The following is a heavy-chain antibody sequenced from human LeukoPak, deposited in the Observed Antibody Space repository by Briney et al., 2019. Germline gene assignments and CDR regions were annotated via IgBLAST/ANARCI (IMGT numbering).Heavy chain of an antibody. Sequence: GGSLRLSCAASGFTFSDYYMSWIRQAPGKGLEWISYISGTSSIIYYTPSVKGRFTISRDNGKSSLYLQMNSLRDDDTAVYFCARGTWDGDRTFDIWGQGAMVTVSS. CDR1: GFTFSDYY. V-gene: IGHV3-11*04. CDR3: ARGTWDGDRTFDI. CDR2: ISGTSSII. J-gene: IGHJ3*02. D-gene: IGHD5-24*01.